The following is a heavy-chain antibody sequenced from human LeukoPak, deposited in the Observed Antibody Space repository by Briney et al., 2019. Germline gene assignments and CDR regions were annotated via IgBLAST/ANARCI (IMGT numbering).Heavy chain of an antibody. CDR3: AKSWDSIVVVPVYYFDY. D-gene: IGHD2-2*01. CDR2: ISYDGSNK. J-gene: IGHJ4*02. Sequence: GGSLRLSCAASGFTFSSYAMHWVRQAPGKGLEWVAVISYDGSNKYYADSVKGRFTISRDNSKNTLYLQMNSLRAEDTAVYYCAKSWDSIVVVPVYYFDYWGQGTLVTVSS. CDR1: GFTFSSYA. V-gene: IGHV3-30-3*02.